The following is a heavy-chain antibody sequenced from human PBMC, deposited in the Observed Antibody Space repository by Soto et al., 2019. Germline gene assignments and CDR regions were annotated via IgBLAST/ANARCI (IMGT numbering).Heavy chain of an antibody. Sequence: QVQLVQSGAEVKNAGASVKVSCKASGYNFASHGIAWVRQAPGQGLEWMGGISPYTGYTKYAQKFQGRVTFSTDRSTNTAYLEVRSLTSDDTAVSFCARDRFVDWLPAFSDYWGQGTLVTVSS. CDR2: ISPYTGYT. CDR1: GYNFASHG. J-gene: IGHJ4*02. CDR3: ARDRFVDWLPAFSDY. D-gene: IGHD3-3*01. V-gene: IGHV1-18*01.